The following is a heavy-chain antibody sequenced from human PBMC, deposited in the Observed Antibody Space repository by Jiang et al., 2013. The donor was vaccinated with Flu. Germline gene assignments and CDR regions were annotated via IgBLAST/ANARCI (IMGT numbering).Heavy chain of an antibody. D-gene: IGHD3-10*01. V-gene: IGHV3-33*01. Sequence: QLVEVWGRAWVQPSGGPVRLSCAASGFTFSAYGMHWVRQAPGKGLEWVAVIWYDGSNKDYADSVKGRFTISRDNSKYTLYLQMDSLRAEDTAVYYCARDFVIRGIGFVSGWFDPWGQGTLVTVSS. CDR1: GFTFSAYG. CDR3: ARDFVIRGIGFVSGWFDP. CDR2: IWYDGSNK. J-gene: IGHJ5*02.